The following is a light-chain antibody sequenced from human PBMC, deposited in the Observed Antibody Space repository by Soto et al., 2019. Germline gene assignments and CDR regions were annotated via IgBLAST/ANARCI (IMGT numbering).Light chain of an antibody. CDR1: QSLLHSNGYNY. J-gene: IGKJ4*01. V-gene: IGKV2-28*01. Sequence: DIVMTQSPLSLPVTPGEPASISCRSSQSLLHSNGYNYVDWFLQRPGQSPQVLIYMGSYRASGVPGRFSGSGLGTDFTLEISRVETEDVGIYYCMQALQTPLTFGGGTKVEIK. CDR3: MQALQTPLT. CDR2: MGS.